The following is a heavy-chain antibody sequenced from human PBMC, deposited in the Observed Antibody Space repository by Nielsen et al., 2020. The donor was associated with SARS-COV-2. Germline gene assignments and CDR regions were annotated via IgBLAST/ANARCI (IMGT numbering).Heavy chain of an antibody. V-gene: IGHV3-23*01. CDR3: ARDRVDSSGWAYYFDY. CDR1: GFTFKTYA. J-gene: IGHJ4*02. D-gene: IGHD6-19*01. CDR2: ISGSGEKT. Sequence: GESLKISCAASGFTFKTYAVSWVRQAPGKGLEWVSAISGSGEKTYYTDAVKGRFTISRDNSKNTLYLQMNSLRAEDTAVYYCARDRVDSSGWAYYFDYWGQGTLVTVSS.